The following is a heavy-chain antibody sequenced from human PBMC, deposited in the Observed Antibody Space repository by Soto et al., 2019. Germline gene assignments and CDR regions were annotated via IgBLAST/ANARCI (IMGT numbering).Heavy chain of an antibody. V-gene: IGHV2-5*02. CDR2: IYWDDDK. J-gene: IGHJ6*02. Sequence: SGPTLVNPTQTLTLTCTFSGFSLSTRGVGVGWIRQPPGKALEWLALIYWDDDKRYSPSLKNRLTVTKDTSKNQVFLIMTNMDPVDTGTYYCAHDRSGWYGMDVWGQGTTVTVSS. CDR1: GFSLSTRGVG. D-gene: IGHD6-19*01. CDR3: AHDRSGWYGMDV.